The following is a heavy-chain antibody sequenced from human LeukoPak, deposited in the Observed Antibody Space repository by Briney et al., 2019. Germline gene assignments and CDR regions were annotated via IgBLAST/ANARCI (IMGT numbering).Heavy chain of an antibody. Sequence: GSLRLSCAASGFTFRSYEMTWVRQAPGKGLEWVSYISGSGSTIYYTDSVKGRFTISRDNAKNSLYLQMNSLRAEDTAVYYCAGLVLDYWGQGTLVTVSS. V-gene: IGHV3-48*03. CDR2: ISGSGSTI. CDR3: AGLVLDY. D-gene: IGHD6-19*01. J-gene: IGHJ4*02. CDR1: GFTFRSYE.